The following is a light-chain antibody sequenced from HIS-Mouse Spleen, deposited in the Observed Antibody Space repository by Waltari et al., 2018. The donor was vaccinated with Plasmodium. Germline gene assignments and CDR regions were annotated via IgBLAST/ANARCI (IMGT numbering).Light chain of an antibody. CDR1: SSDVGCYNY. J-gene: IGLJ2*01. V-gene: IGLV2-11*01. Sequence: QSALTPPRSVSGSPGQSVPISCTGTSSDVGCYNYFPWYHQHPGKAPKLMIYDVSKRPSGVPDRFAGSKSGNTASLTISGLQAEDEADYYCCSYAGSYTLVFGGGTKLTVL. CDR3: CSYAGSYTLV. CDR2: DVS.